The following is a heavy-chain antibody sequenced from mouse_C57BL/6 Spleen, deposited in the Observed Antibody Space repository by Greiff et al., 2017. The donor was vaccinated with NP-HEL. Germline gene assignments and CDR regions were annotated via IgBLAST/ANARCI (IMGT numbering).Heavy chain of an antibody. V-gene: IGHV3-1*01. CDR3: ARERITTGYCDV. D-gene: IGHD1-1*01. J-gene: IGHJ1*03. CDR2: ISYSGST. CDR1: GYSITSGYD. Sequence: EVKLVESGPGMVKPSQSLSLTCTVTGYSITSGYDWHWIRHFPGNKLEWMGYISYSGSTNYNPSLKSRISITHDTSKNHFFLKLNSVTTEDTATYYCARERITTGYCDVWGTGTTVTVSS.